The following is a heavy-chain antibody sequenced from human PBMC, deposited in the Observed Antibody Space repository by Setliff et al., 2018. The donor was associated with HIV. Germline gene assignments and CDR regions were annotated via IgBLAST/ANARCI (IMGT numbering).Heavy chain of an antibody. D-gene: IGHD6-6*01. J-gene: IGHJ6*02. CDR2: IGTRGDT. Sequence: GGSLRLSCEASGFTFSDYDFHWVRQVTGEGQEWVSAIGTRGDTYYADSVKGRFTISRENAKNSLYLQMNNVRAGDTAVYYCTRELNGHTSSHYYFGLDVWGQGTTVTVSS. CDR3: TRELNGHTSSHYYFGLDV. V-gene: IGHV3-13*01. CDR1: GFTFSDYD.